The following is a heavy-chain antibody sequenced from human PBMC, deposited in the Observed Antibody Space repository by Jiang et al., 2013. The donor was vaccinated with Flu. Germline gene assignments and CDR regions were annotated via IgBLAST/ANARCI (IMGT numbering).Heavy chain of an antibody. CDR2: INHSGST. CDR3: ASLGGSTSTDAFDI. V-gene: IGHV4-34*01. CDR1: GGSFSGYY. J-gene: IGHJ3*02. Sequence: LLKPSETLSLTCAVYGGSFSGYYWSWIRQPPGKGLEWIGEINHSGSTNYNPSLKSRVTISVDTSKNQFSLKLSSVTAADTAVYYCASLGGSTSTDAFDIWGQGTMVTVSS. D-gene: IGHD2-2*01.